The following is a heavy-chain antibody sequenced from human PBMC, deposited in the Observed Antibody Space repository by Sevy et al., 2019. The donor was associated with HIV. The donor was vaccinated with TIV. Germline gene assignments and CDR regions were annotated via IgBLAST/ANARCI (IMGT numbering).Heavy chain of an antibody. CDR3: ARGVGSNWFFNY. D-gene: IGHD6-13*01. Sequence: GGSLRLSCAASGFTFSNYNMHWVRQAPGKGLERISSITSGTSYMDYADSVKGRFTISTNSAKNSLYLQMNSLRVEDTAVYYCARGVGSNWFFNYWGQGALVTVSS. CDR1: GFTFSNYN. CDR2: ITSGTSYM. V-gene: IGHV3-21*01. J-gene: IGHJ4*02.